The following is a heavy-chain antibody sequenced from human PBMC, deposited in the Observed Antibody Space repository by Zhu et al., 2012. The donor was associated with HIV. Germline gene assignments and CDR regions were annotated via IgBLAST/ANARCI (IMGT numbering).Heavy chain of an antibody. V-gene: IGHV4-4*09. CDR1: GGSISSYY. J-gene: IGHJ4*02. D-gene: IGHD6-19*01. CDR3: ARGGYSSGWYHYYFDY. CDR2: IYTSGST. Sequence: QVQLQESGPGLVKPSETLSLTCTVSGGSISSYYWSWIRQPPGKGLEWIGYIYTSGSTNYNPSLKSRVTISVDTSKNQFSLKLSSVTAADTAVYYCARGGYSSGWYHYYFDYWGQGTLVTVSS.